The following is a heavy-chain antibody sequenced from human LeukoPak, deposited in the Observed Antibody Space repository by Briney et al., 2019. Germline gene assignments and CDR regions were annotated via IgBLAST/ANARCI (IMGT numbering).Heavy chain of an antibody. V-gene: IGHV1-46*03. J-gene: IGHJ6*04. Sequence: ASVKVSCKASGYTFTGYYMHLVRQAHGQGLEWMGIINPSGGSTSYAQKFQGRVTMTRDTSTSTVYMELSSLRSEDTAVYYCARDHTKGPMADVWGKGTTVTVSS. D-gene: IGHD3-10*01. CDR1: GYTFTGYY. CDR2: INPSGGST. CDR3: ARDHTKGPMADV.